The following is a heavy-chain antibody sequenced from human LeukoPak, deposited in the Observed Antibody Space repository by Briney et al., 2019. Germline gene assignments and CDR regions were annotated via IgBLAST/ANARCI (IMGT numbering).Heavy chain of an antibody. CDR1: GFTFSSYS. CDR2: ISSSSSYI. Sequence: GGSLRLSCAASGFTFSSYSMNWVRQAPGKGLEWVSSISSSSSYIYYADSVKGRFTISRDNAKNSLYLQMNSLRAEDTAVYYCARARGEMASLDYYMDVWGKGTTVTVSS. V-gene: IGHV3-21*01. D-gene: IGHD5-24*01. CDR3: ARARGEMASLDYYMDV. J-gene: IGHJ6*03.